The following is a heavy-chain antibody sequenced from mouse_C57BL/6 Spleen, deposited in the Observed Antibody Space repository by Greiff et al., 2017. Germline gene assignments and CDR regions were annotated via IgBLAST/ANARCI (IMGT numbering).Heavy chain of an antibody. J-gene: IGHJ4*01. D-gene: IGHD2-13*01. CDR3: ARMTGYAMDY. CDR2: INPNNGGT. Sequence: EVQLQQSGPELVKPGASVKISCKASGYTFTDYYMNWVKQSHGKSLEWIGDINPNNGGTSYNQKFKGKATLTVDKSSSTAYMELRILTSEDSAVYYCARMTGYAMDYWGQGTSVTVSS. CDR1: GYTFTDYY. V-gene: IGHV1-26*01.